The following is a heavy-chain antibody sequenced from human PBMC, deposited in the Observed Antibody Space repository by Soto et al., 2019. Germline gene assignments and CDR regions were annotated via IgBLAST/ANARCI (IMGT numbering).Heavy chain of an antibody. CDR1: GGSISSYY. V-gene: IGHV4-59*01. CDR3: EHIGGGKENFDY. D-gene: IGHD3-16*01. Sequence: SETLSLTCTVSGGSISSYYWSWIRQPPGKGLEWIGYIYYSGSANYNPSLKSRVTISVDTSKNQFSLKLSSVTAADTAVYYCEHIGGGKENFDYWGQGYLVTVSS. J-gene: IGHJ4*02. CDR2: IYYSGSA.